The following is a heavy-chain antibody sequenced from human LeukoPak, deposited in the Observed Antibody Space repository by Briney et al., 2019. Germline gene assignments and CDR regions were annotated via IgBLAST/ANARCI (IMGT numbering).Heavy chain of an antibody. CDR3: ARGAGYNYPYYFDY. D-gene: IGHD5-24*01. CDR2: IGGSGEST. CDR1: GFTFSVHP. V-gene: IGHV3-23*01. Sequence: PGGSLRLSCAASGFTFSVHPMNWVRQAPGKGLEWVSSIGGSGESTFYADSMKGRFTISRDNSKNALFLQMSSLRADDTAVYYCARGAGYNYPYYFDYWGQGTLVTVSS. J-gene: IGHJ4*02.